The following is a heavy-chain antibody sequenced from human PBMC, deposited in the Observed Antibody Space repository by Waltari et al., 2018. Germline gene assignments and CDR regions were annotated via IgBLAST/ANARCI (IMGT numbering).Heavy chain of an antibody. V-gene: IGHV4-39*01. Sequence: QLQLQESGPGLVKPSETLSLTCTVSGGSISSSSYYWGWIRQPPGKGLEWIGSIYYSGRTYYNPSLKGRVTISVDTSKNQFSLKLSSVTAADTAVYYCARHPAMTIMLWYFDLWGRGTLVTVSS. CDR2: IYYSGRT. CDR1: GGSISSSSYY. CDR3: ARHPAMTIMLWYFDL. J-gene: IGHJ2*01. D-gene: IGHD2-8*01.